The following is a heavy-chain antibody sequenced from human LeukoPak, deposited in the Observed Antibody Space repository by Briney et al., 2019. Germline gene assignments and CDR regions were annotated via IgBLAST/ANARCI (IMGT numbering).Heavy chain of an antibody. CDR2: IYPDDSDT. D-gene: IGHD2-2*01. J-gene: IGHJ5*02. CDR1: GYRFTNYW. V-gene: IGHV5-51*01. CDR3: AIGVFCTGTSCYLAWFDP. Sequence: GESLKISCKGSGYRFTNYWIGWVRQMPGKGLELMGIIYPDDSDTIYSPSFQGQVTISADKSISTAYLRWSSLKASDTAIYYCAIGVFCTGTSCYLAWFDPWGQGTLVTVSS.